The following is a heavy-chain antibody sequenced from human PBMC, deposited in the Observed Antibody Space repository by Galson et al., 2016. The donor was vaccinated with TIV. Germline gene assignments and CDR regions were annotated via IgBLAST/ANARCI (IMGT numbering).Heavy chain of an antibody. J-gene: IGHJ6*02. CDR2: FIPLFGTA. CDR1: GDTFSTYP. V-gene: IGHV1-69*13. D-gene: IGHD5-18*01. Sequence: SVKVSCKASGDTFSTYPFNWVRQAPGQGLEWVGGFIPLFGTANYAQKFQGRVTITADESTSTLYMEVSSLRSEDTDVYYCAKDRNTAMDTYHYYYGMDVWGQGTTVIVSS. CDR3: AKDRNTAMDTYHYYYGMDV.